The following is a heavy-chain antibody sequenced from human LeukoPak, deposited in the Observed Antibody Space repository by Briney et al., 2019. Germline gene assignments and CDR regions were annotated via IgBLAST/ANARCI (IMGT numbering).Heavy chain of an antibody. CDR3: AKAPVTTCSGAYCYPFDY. CDR1: GFTFSTYG. D-gene: IGHD2-15*01. CDR2: ISVSGNT. V-gene: IGHV3-23*01. Sequence: GGTLRLSCEVSGFTFSTYGMSWVRQGPGKGLEWVSAISVSGNTYHADSVKGRFTISRDSYKNTLYLQMNSLRAEDAAVYYCAKAPVTTCSGAYCYPFDYWGQGTLVTVSS. J-gene: IGHJ4*02.